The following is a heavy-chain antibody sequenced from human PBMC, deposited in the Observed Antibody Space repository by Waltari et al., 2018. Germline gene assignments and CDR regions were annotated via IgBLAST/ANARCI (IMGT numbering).Heavy chain of an antibody. CDR1: GYIFTNYY. Sequence: QVLLVQSGAEVKKPGASVKVSCKASGYIFTNYYLHWVRQAPGQGPEWMGGVNPDTGTANYAHNFRGRVTMTWDTSINTAFLDLSGLKSDDTAVYYCARDRTTMAARPGDYWGQGTLVTVSS. J-gene: IGHJ4*02. D-gene: IGHD6-6*01. CDR2: VNPDTGTA. CDR3: ARDRTTMAARPGDY. V-gene: IGHV1-2*02.